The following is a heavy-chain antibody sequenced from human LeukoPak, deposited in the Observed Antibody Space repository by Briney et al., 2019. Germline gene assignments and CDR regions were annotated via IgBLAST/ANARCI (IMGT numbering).Heavy chain of an antibody. CDR2: IKRDGSEK. CDR1: GFTFSTYW. Sequence: PGGSLRLSCAVSGFTFSTYWMSWVRQAPGKGLEWVANIKRDGSEKYYVDSVKGRFTISRDNAKNSLYLQMNSLRAEDTAVYYCAREGIDYTNYYNYFYMDVWGKGTTVTVSS. J-gene: IGHJ6*03. D-gene: IGHD4-11*01. V-gene: IGHV3-7*01. CDR3: AREGIDYTNYYNYFYMDV.